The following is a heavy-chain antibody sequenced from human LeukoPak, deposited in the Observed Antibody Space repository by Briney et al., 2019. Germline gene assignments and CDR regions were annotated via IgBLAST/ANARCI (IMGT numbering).Heavy chain of an antibody. Sequence: GGSLRLSCSASGFTFSTFPMHWVRQAPGKGLEHVSTIASDGAYTYCADSVKGRFTVSRDNSRNTLFLQMSRLRAEDTAVYYCAKAYCGGDCYRPNDAFDIWGQGTMVTVSS. D-gene: IGHD2-21*02. J-gene: IGHJ3*02. V-gene: IGHV3-64D*09. CDR1: GFTFSTFP. CDR2: IASDGAYT. CDR3: AKAYCGGDCYRPNDAFDI.